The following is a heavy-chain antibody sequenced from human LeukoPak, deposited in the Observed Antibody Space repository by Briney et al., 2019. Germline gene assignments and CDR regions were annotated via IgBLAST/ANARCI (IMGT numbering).Heavy chain of an antibody. CDR1: GGSISSGDYF. V-gene: IGHV4-61*02. Sequence: SETLSLTCTVSGGSISSGDYFWSWIRQPAGKGLEWIGRIYASGSTYSNPSLQSRVTISVDTSKNQFSLKLNSVTAADTAVYYCASFYCSGGSCYQYYSYYYMDVWGKGTTVTISS. D-gene: IGHD2-15*01. J-gene: IGHJ6*03. CDR3: ASFYCSGGSCYQYYSYYYMDV. CDR2: IYASGST.